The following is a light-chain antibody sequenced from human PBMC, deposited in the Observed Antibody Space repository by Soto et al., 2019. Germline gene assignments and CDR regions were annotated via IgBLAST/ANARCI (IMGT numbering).Light chain of an antibody. V-gene: IGKV3-20*01. CDR3: QQHSSSPPAYT. CDR2: GAS. CDR1: QSVTSSS. Sequence: EIVLTQSPGTLSLSPGERATLSCRASQSVTSSSLAWYQQKPGQAPRLLIYGASSRASGIPDRFSGSGSGTDFTLTISRLEPEDSAVYYCQQHSSSPPAYTFGQGTKLEIQ. J-gene: IGKJ2*01.